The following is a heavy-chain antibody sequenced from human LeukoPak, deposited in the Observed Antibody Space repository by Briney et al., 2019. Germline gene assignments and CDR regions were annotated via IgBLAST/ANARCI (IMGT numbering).Heavy chain of an antibody. J-gene: IGHJ3*02. CDR1: GYTFTSYY. V-gene: IGHV1-46*03. Sequence: EASVKVSCKASGYTFTSYYMHWVRQAPGQGLEWMGIINPSGGSTSYAQKFQGRVTMTRDTSTSTVYMELSSLRSEDTAVYYCAALVVIDQWGRGRNDAFDIWGQGTMVTVSS. CDR2: INPSGGST. CDR3: AALVVIDQWGRGRNDAFDI. D-gene: IGHD3-22*01.